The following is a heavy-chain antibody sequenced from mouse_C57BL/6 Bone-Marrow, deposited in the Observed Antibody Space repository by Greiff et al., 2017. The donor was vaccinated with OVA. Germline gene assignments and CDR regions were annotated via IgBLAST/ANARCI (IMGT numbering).Heavy chain of an antibody. CDR1: GYSITSGYY. V-gene: IGHV3-6*01. CDR2: ISYDGSN. CDR3: ARGGLLRYDY. J-gene: IGHJ2*01. Sequence: ESGPGLVKPSQSLSLTCSVTGYSITSGYYWNWIRQFPGNKLEWMGYISYDGSNIYNPSLKNRISITRDTSKNQFFLKLNSVTTEDTATYYCARGGLLRYDYWGQGTTLTVSS. D-gene: IGHD1-1*01.